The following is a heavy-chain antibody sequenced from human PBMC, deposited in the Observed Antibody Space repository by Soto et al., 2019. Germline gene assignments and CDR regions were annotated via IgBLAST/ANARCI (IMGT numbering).Heavy chain of an antibody. D-gene: IGHD5-18*01. CDR2: IYTSGST. Sequence: QVQLQESGPGLVKPSETLSLTCTVSGGSISSYYWSWIRQPAGKGLEWIGRIYTSGSTNYNPSLKSRVTMSVDTSKNQFSLKLSSVTAADTAVYYCAGGYSYGPILPVDYWGQGTLVTVSS. CDR1: GGSISSYY. V-gene: IGHV4-4*07. J-gene: IGHJ4*02. CDR3: AGGYSYGPILPVDY.